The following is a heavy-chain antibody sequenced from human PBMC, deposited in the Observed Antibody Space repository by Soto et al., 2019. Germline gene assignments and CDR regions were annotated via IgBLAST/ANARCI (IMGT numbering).Heavy chain of an antibody. CDR1: GYTFTSYG. D-gene: IGHD3-3*01. CDR2: ISAYNGNT. Sequence: GASVKVSCKASGYTFTSYGISWERQAPGQGLEWMGWISAYNGNTNYAQKLQGRVTMTTDTSTSTAYMELRSLRSDDTAVYYCARIRFLEWFPAQFDYWGQGTLVTVS. J-gene: IGHJ4*02. V-gene: IGHV1-18*01. CDR3: ARIRFLEWFPAQFDY.